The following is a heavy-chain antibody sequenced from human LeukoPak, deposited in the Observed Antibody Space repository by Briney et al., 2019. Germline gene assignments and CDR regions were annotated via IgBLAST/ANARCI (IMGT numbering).Heavy chain of an antibody. J-gene: IGHJ3*02. CDR2: IYYSGST. V-gene: IGHV4-59*01. CDR1: GGSISSYY. D-gene: IGHD6-13*01. Sequence: SEALSLTCTVSGGSISSYYWSWIRQPPGKGLEWIGYIYYSGSTNYNPSLKSRVTISVGTSKNQFSLKLSSVTAADTAVYYCARTPYSSSWSPRAFDIWGQGTMVTVSS. CDR3: ARTPYSSSWSPRAFDI.